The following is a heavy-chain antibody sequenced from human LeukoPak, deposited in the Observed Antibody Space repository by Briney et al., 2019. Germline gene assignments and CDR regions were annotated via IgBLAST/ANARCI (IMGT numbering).Heavy chain of an antibody. J-gene: IGHJ4*02. CDR1: GFTFSSSA. CDR2: ISGSGSGGST. D-gene: IGHD3-3*01. V-gene: IGHV3-23*01. Sequence: GGSLRLSCAASGFTFSSSAMSWVRQAPGKGLEWVSSISGSGSGGSTYYADSVKGRFTISRDNSKNTLYLQINSLRAEDTAVYYCAKDPTGTITTDPNYWGQGTLVTVSS. CDR3: AKDPTGTITTDPNY.